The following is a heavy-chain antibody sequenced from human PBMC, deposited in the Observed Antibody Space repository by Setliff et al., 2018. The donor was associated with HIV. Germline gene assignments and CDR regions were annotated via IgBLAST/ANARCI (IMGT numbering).Heavy chain of an antibody. V-gene: IGHV1-2*02. CDR3: ARDLTGDLFFDY. J-gene: IGHJ4*02. D-gene: IGHD3-9*01. Sequence: GASVKVSCKASGYTFTGYDMHWVRQAPGQGLEWMGWVNPNSGGTNYAQKFQGRVTMTRDTSISTAYMELSRLRSDDTAVYYCARDLTGDLFFDYWGQGTLFTVSS. CDR1: GYTFTGYD. CDR2: VNPNSGGT.